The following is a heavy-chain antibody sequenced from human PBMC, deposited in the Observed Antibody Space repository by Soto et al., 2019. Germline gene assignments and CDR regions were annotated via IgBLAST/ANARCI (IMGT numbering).Heavy chain of an antibody. D-gene: IGHD6-13*01. Sequence: QVQLQESGPGLVKPSETLSLTCTVSGGSISSYYWSWIRQPAGKGLGWFGRIYTSGSTNYNPSLKSRVTLSVATSKNQFALKLSSVTAADTAVYYCARAGGDSSRYGRYGMDVWGQGTTVTVSS. CDR3: ARAGGDSSRYGRYGMDV. CDR2: IYTSGST. CDR1: GGSISSYY. J-gene: IGHJ6*02. V-gene: IGHV4-4*07.